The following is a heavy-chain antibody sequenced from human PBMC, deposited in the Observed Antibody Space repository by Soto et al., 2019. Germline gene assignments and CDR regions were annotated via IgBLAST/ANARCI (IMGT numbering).Heavy chain of an antibody. CDR2: IKQDGSEK. J-gene: IGHJ4*02. V-gene: IGHV3-7*01. CDR3: ARWKVIYFFDY. Sequence: PGGSLRLSCAASGFTFSSYWMSWVRQAPGKGLEWVANIKQDGSEKYYVDSMKGRFTISRDNAKNSLYLQMNSLGAEDTAVYCCARWKVIYFFDYGDQGTLATVSS. D-gene: IGHD1-1*01. CDR1: GFTFSSYW.